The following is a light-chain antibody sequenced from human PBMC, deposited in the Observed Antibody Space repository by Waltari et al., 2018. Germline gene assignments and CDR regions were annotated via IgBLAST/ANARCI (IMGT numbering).Light chain of an antibody. V-gene: IGKV4-1*01. J-gene: IGKJ5*01. CDR1: QSLLYSPINKTY. CDR3: QQYYSTPPIT. CDR2: WAS. Sequence: DIVMTQSPDSLAVSLGERATINCKSSQSLLYSPINKTYLAWYQQKPGQSPKLLIYWASTRESGVPDRFGGSGSGTDFTLTISSLQAEDVAIYYCQQYYSTPPITFGQGTRLEIK.